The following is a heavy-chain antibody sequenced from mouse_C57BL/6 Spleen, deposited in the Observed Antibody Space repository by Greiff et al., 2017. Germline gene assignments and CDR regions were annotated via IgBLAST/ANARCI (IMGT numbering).Heavy chain of an antibody. V-gene: IGHV1-80*01. CDR2: IYPGDGDT. CDR1: GSAFRSYW. CDR3: AREDGIYYDYESDY. D-gene: IGHD2-4*01. J-gene: IGHJ2*01. Sequence: QVQLQQSGAELVKPGASVKISCKASGSAFRSYWMNWVKQRPGKGLEWIGQIYPGDGDTNYHGKVKGKATLTADKSSSTAYMPRSSRTSEDSAVYFCAREDGIYYDYESDYGRQVTTLTVSS.